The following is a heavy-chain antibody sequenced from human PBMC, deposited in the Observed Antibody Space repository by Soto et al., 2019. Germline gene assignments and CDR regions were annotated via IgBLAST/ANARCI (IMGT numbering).Heavy chain of an antibody. V-gene: IGHV4-59*01. CDR1: GGSISSYY. Sequence: PSETLSLTCTVSGGSISSYYWRWIRQPPGKGLEWIGYIYYSGSTNYNPSLKSRVTISVDTSKNQFSLKLSSVTAADTAVYYCARATYSSSWYISRGGYYGMDVWGQGTTVTVSS. D-gene: IGHD6-13*01. CDR2: IYYSGST. J-gene: IGHJ6*02. CDR3: ARATYSSSWYISRGGYYGMDV.